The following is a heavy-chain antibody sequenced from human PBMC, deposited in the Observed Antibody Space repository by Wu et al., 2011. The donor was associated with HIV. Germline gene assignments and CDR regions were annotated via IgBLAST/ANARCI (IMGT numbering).Heavy chain of an antibody. J-gene: IGHJ6*02. CDR1: GGTIGTYV. V-gene: IGHV1-69*04. CDR3: VRVDPQGRGYSGYDSAGNYFNDLDV. D-gene: IGHD5-12*01. Sequence: QVQLVQSGAEVKRPGSSVKVSCKVSGGTIGTYVMSWVRQAPGQGLEWMGGVIPFVGLENYAQKFKGRVTITVDQSINTSYLELNNLKSEDTALYFCVRVDPQGRGYSGYDSAGNYFNDLDVWGQGTTVSVSS. CDR2: VIPFVGLE.